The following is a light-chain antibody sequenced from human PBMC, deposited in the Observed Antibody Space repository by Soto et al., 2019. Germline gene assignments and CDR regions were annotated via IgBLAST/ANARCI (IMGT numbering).Light chain of an antibody. Sequence: DIPMTQSPSTLSASVGDRVTITCRASQSISSWLAWYQQKPGKAPKLLIYDASSLESGVPSRFSGSGSGTEFTLTISSLQPDDFATYYCQQYNSYSRTFGHGTKVDIK. V-gene: IGKV1-5*01. J-gene: IGKJ1*01. CDR2: DAS. CDR1: QSISSW. CDR3: QQYNSYSRT.